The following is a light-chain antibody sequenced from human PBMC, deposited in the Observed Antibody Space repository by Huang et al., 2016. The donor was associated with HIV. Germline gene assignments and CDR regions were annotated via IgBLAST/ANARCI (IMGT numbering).Light chain of an antibody. J-gene: IGKJ4*01. V-gene: IGKV3D-15*01. CDR3: QQYDKWPPGLT. CDR2: ETS. Sequence: EIMMTQSPATLSVSPGGRATLSCRASQNVRNNLAWYQQKTGQAPRLLIYETSTRASGIPARFSGSGSATDFPLTISGLQSEDFAIYYCQQYDKWPPGLTFGGGTKVEI. CDR1: QNVRNN.